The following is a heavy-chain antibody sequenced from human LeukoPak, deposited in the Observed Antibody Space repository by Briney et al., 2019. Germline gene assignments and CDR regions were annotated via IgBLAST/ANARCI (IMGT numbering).Heavy chain of an antibody. CDR1: GGSVSSGVYF. CDR3: TRGRWFDT. J-gene: IGHJ5*02. Sequence: SETLSLTCTVSGGSVSSGVYFWSWIRQPPGKGLEWIGYVYYSGSTSYNPSLKGRVTISIDTSKNQFSLRLKSVTAADTAVYYCTRGRWFDTWGQGTLVTVSS. CDR2: VYYSGST. V-gene: IGHV4-61*08.